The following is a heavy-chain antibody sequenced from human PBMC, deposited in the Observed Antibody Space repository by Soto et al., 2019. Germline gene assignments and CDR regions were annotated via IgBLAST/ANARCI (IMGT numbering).Heavy chain of an antibody. CDR3: ARDIASPGGDYFDS. D-gene: IGHD2-21*01. V-gene: IGHV3-21*06. CDR2: ISTGGAYR. J-gene: IGHJ4*02. Sequence: EVQLVESGGGLVKAGGSLRLFCTASGFTFRNYNMIWVGQAPGKGREGVSSISTGGAYRFYADSVKGRFTISRDNAQNSLFLQIDSPRAEDTAVYYCARDIASPGGDYFDSWGQGTLVTVSS. CDR1: GFTFRNYN.